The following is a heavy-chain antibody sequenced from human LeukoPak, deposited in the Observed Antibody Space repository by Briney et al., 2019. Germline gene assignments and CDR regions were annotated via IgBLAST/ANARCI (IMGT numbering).Heavy chain of an antibody. J-gene: IGHJ4*02. CDR2: ISVYNGNT. Sequence: GASVKVSCKASGYTFTSYGISWVRQAPGQGLEWMGWISVYNGNTNYAQKLQGRVTMTTDTSTSTAYMELRSLRSDDTAVYYCARVRGTGYSSGWYLIDYWGQGTLVTVSS. CDR3: ARVRGTGYSSGWYLIDY. V-gene: IGHV1-18*01. D-gene: IGHD6-19*01. CDR1: GYTFTSYG.